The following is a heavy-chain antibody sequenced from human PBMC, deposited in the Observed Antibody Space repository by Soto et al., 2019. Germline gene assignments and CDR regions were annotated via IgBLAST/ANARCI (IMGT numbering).Heavy chain of an antibody. D-gene: IGHD4-17*01. V-gene: IGHV3-30*04. CDR2: IAYDGSNR. CDR3: VREDYGAEYFDY. J-gene: IGHJ4*02. Sequence: QEQLVESGGGVVQPGRSLRLSCAASGFTFGHYAMHWVRQAPGKGLEWVAVIAYDGSNRYYADSVKGRFTISRHNSKNTLCLQMDRLRDEDTAVYYCVREDYGAEYFDYWGQGALVTVSS. CDR1: GFTFGHYA.